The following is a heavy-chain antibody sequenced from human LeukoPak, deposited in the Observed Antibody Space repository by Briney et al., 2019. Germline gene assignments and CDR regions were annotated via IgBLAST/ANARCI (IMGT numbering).Heavy chain of an antibody. J-gene: IGHJ4*02. D-gene: IGHD3-16*01. CDR3: TTEEWLLGAYFDD. CDR1: GFTFSSYG. V-gene: IGHV3-23*01. CDR2: ISGSGGST. Sequence: GGSLRLSCAASGFTFSSYGMSWVRQAPGKGLEWVSAISGSGGSTYYADSVKGRFTISRDNSKNTLYLQMNSLRAEDTAVYYCTTEEWLLGAYFDDWGQGTLVTVSS.